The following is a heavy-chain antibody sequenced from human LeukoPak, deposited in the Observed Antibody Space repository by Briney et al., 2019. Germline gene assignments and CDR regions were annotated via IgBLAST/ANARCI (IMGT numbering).Heavy chain of an antibody. CDR2: ISSSSSYI. D-gene: IGHD3-22*01. CDR3: ARDRLVDYYDSSGYYGNWLDP. V-gene: IGHV3-21*01. Sequence: GGSLRLSCAASGFTFSSYSMNWVRQAPGKGLEWVSSISSSSSYIYYADSVKGRFTISRDNAKNSLYLQMNSLRAEDTAVYYCARDRLVDYYDSSGYYGNWLDPWGQGTLVTVSS. J-gene: IGHJ5*02. CDR1: GFTFSSYS.